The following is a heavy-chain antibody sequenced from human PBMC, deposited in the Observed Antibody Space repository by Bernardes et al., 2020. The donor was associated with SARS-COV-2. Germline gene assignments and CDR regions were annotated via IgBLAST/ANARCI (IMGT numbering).Heavy chain of an antibody. D-gene: IGHD3-22*01. CDR1: GGSINNDNSY. CDR2: IYKSGNT. J-gene: IGHJ2*01. Sequence: TLSLTCSVSGGSINNDNSYWSWIRQPPGKGLEWIGYIYKSGNTYYNPSLKSRVTMSQDTSKNQFSLRVTSVTSADTAVYFCARAYDCSGYCSASHWYFDVWGRGTLVNVSS. CDR3: ARAYDCSGYCSASHWYFDV. V-gene: IGHV4-30-4*01.